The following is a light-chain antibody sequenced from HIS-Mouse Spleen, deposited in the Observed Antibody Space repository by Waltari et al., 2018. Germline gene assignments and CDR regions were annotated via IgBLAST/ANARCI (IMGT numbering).Light chain of an antibody. V-gene: IGLV2-14*01. CDR3: SSYTSSSTPYV. Sequence: QSALTQPASVSGSPGQSITISCTGTSSDVGGYNYVSWYQQHPGKAPKLMIYEVSNRPSWVSNSLSCSKSGNTASLTISGLQAEDEADYYCSSYTSSSTPYVFGTGTKVTVL. J-gene: IGLJ1*01. CDR1: SSDVGGYNY. CDR2: EVS.